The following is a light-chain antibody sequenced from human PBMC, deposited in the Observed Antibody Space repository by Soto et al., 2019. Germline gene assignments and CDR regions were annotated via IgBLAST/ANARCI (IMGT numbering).Light chain of an antibody. CDR1: QSVTSNN. Sequence: EIVLTQSPGTLPLSPGERATLSCRASQSVTSNNLAWYQQKPGQAPRLLIYGASSRATGIPDRFSGSGSGTDFTLTISRLEPEDFAVYYCQQYGGSPRTFGQGTKVDIK. CDR2: GAS. CDR3: QQYGGSPRT. J-gene: IGKJ1*01. V-gene: IGKV3-20*01.